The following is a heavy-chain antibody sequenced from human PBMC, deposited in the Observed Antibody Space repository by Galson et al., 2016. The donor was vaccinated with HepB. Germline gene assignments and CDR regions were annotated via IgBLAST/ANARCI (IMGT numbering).Heavy chain of an antibody. J-gene: IGHJ4*02. Sequence: SLRLSCAVSGFTFSDFYMSWLRQAPGKGLEWLSYIGGSGSDTIYADSLKGRFTISRDNAENSLFLQIHSLGVEDTAVYYCARVGSLAGSGTYDYWGQGTLVTVSS. CDR1: GFTFSDFY. CDR3: ARVGSLAGSGTYDY. D-gene: IGHD3-10*01. V-gene: IGHV3-11*06. CDR2: IGGSGSDT.